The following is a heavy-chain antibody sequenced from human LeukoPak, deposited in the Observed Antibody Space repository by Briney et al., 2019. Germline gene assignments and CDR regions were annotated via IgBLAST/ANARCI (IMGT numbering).Heavy chain of an antibody. J-gene: IGHJ5*02. CDR3: ARHGPSGGSSMSWLDP. V-gene: IGHV5-51*01. Sequence: GESLQISCKGSGYGFTNYWIAWVRRMPGKGLEWVGIIYPGDSDTRYSTSFQGQVTISADKSISTAYLQWGSLKASDTAMYYCARHGPSGGSSMSWLDPWGQGTLVTVSS. CDR1: GYGFTNYW. D-gene: IGHD2-15*01. CDR2: IYPGDSDT.